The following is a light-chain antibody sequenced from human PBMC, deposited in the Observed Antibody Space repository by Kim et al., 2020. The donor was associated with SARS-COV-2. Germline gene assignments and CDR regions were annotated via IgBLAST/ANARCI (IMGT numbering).Light chain of an antibody. V-gene: IGLV3-21*04. CDR1: NIGSKS. CDR3: QVWDSSSDHPV. CDR2: YDS. J-gene: IGLJ3*02. Sequence: APGKTGWITCGGNNIGSKSVHWYQQKPGQAPVLVIYYDSDRPSGIPERFSGANSGNTATLTISRVEAGDEADYYCQVWDSSSDHPVFGGGTQLTVL.